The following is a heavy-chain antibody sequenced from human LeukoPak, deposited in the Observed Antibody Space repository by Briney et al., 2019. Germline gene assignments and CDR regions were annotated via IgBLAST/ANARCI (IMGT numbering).Heavy chain of an antibody. CDR2: INPNSGGT. D-gene: IGHD3-10*01. V-gene: IGHV1-2*02. J-gene: IGHJ5*02. CDR1: GYTFTGYY. CDR3: ARDHQLLLWFGELSHFDP. Sequence: ASVKVSCKASGYTFTGYYMHWVRQAPGQGLEWMGWINPNSGGTNYAQKFQGRVTMTRDTSISTAYMELSRLRSDDTAVYYCARDHQLLLWFGELSHFDPWGQGTLVTVSS.